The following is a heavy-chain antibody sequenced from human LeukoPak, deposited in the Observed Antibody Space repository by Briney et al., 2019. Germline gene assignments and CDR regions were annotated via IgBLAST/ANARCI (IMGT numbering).Heavy chain of an antibody. V-gene: IGHV5-51*01. Sequence: GESLKISCEGSGYSFTNYWIDWVPQMPGKGLEWVGIICPGDSDTRYSPSFQGQVTISADKSTSTAYLQWSSLKASDTATYYCAKSHGGGATRSWGQGTLVIVSA. J-gene: IGHJ5*02. CDR3: AKSHGGGATRS. CDR2: ICPGDSDT. CDR1: GYSFTNYW. D-gene: IGHD1-26*01.